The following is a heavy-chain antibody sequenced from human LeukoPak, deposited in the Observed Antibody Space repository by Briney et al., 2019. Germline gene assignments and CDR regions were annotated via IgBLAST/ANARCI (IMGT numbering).Heavy chain of an antibody. CDR1: GYTFTGYY. CDR2: INPNSGGT. V-gene: IGHV1-2*02. J-gene: IGHJ4*02. CDR3: ARDLPPYYFDY. Sequence: ASVKVSCKASGYTFTGYYMHWVRQAPGQGLEWMGWINPNSGGTNYAQTFQGRVTMTRDTSISTAYMELSRLRSDDTAVYYCARDLPPYYFDYWGQGTLVTVSS.